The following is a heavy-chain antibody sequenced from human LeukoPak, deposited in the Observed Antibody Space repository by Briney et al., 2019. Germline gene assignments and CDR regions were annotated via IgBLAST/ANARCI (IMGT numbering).Heavy chain of an antibody. Sequence: ASVKVSCKASGYTFTGYYMHWVRQAPGQGLEWMGWINPNGGGTNYAQKFQGRVTMTRDTSISTAYMELSRLRSDDTAVYYCARMEVGYYDSSGSYDPWGQGTLATVSS. D-gene: IGHD3-22*01. J-gene: IGHJ5*02. CDR3: ARMEVGYYDSSGSYDP. CDR2: INPNGGGT. CDR1: GYTFTGYY. V-gene: IGHV1-2*02.